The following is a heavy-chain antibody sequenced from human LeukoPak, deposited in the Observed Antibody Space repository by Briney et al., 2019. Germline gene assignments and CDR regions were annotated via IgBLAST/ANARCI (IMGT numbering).Heavy chain of an antibody. J-gene: IGHJ6*03. D-gene: IGHD3-10*01. Sequence: PGGSLRLSCAASGFTVWSNYMSWVRQAPGKGLEWVSVIHTDGSTYYADSVKGRFTISRDNSNNTLYLQMNSLKADDTAVYFCARERSYYYYYMDVWGTGTPVTVSS. CDR3: ARERSYYYYYMDV. CDR1: GFTVWSNY. V-gene: IGHV3-53*01. CDR2: IHTDGST.